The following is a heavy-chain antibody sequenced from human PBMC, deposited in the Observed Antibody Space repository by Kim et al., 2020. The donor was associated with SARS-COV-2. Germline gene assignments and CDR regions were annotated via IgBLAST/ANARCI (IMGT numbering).Heavy chain of an antibody. Sequence: ASVKVSCKASGYTFTSYAMNWVRQAPGQGLEWMGWINTNTGNPTYAQGFTGRFVFSLDTSVSTACLQISSLKAEDNAMYYCERGGYLFLAWLFHREDWFAPWGQGTLVTVSS. D-gene: IGHD3-3*01. CDR3: ERGGYLFLAWLFHREDWFAP. CDR1: GYTFTSYA. J-gene: IGHJ5*02. V-gene: IGHV7-4-1*02. CDR2: INTNTGNP.